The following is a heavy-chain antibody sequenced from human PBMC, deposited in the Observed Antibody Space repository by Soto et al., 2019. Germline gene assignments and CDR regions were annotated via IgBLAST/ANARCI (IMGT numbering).Heavy chain of an antibody. CDR3: ARVFGRRSSGWHRSNWFDP. D-gene: IGHD6-19*01. CDR2: IIPIFGTG. V-gene: IGHV1-69*13. CDR1: GGTFSSYA. J-gene: IGHJ5*02. Sequence: SVKVSCKASGGTFSSYAISWVRQAPGQGLEWTGGIIPIFGTGNYAQKFQGRVTITGDESTSTAYMELSSLRSEETAVYYCARVFGRRSSGWHRSNWFDPWGQGTLVTVSS.